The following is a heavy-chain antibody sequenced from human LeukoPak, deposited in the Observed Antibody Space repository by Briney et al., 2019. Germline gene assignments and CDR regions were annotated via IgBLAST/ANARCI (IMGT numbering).Heavy chain of an antibody. Sequence: PSQTLSLTCAISGDSFSSNSAAWNWIRQSPSRGLEWLGKTYYRSKWYNDYAVSVKSRITINPDTSKNQFSLQLNSVTPEDTAVYYCARYLYSSGWYDFDYWGQGTLVTVSS. D-gene: IGHD6-19*01. CDR3: ARYLYSSGWYDFDY. CDR2: TYYRSKWYN. CDR1: GDSFSSNSAA. J-gene: IGHJ4*02. V-gene: IGHV6-1*01.